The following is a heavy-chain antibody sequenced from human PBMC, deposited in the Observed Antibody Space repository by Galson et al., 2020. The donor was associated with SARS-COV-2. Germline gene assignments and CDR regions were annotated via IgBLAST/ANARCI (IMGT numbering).Heavy chain of an antibody. CDR3: ARHAAYCTGGSCESDFDY. Sequence: SETLSLTCTVSGGSITNYYRSWIRQPPGKGLEWVAFISYSGHTNYSPSLRSRVTISVDTYINQFSLRLTSVTAADTAVYYCARHAAYCTGGSCESDFDYWGQGTLVTVSS. CDR1: GGSITNYY. D-gene: IGHD2-15*01. V-gene: IGHV4-59*08. J-gene: IGHJ4*02. CDR2: ISYSGHT.